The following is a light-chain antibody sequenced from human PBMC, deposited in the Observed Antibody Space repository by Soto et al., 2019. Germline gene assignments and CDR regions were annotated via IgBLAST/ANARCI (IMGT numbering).Light chain of an antibody. Sequence: KANLSCRASQSVSSNLAWYQQKPGQDPRVLIYGESNRATGIPDRFSGGGSGTDFTLTISILEPEEFAVYYCQQYGSSGTFGQGTKVDIK. V-gene: IGKV3-20*01. J-gene: IGKJ1*01. CDR2: GES. CDR3: QQYGSSGT. CDR1: QSVSSN.